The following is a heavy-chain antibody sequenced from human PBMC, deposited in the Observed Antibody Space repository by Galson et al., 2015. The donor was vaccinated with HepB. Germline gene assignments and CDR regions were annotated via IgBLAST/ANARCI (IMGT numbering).Heavy chain of an antibody. CDR2: ISYDGSNK. Sequence: SLRLSCAASGFTFSSYAMHWVRQAPGKGLEWVAVISYDGSNKYYADSVKGRFTISRDNSKNTLYLQMNSLRAEDTAVYYCARGKDSWSGHYYDYVWGSYRHPDYWGQGTLVTVSS. V-gene: IGHV3-30-3*01. CDR3: ARGKDSWSGHYYDYVWGSYRHPDY. J-gene: IGHJ4*02. CDR1: GFTFSSYA. D-gene: IGHD3-16*02.